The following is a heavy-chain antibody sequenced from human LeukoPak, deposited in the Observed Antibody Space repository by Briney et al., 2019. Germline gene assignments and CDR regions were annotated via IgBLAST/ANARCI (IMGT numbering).Heavy chain of an antibody. D-gene: IGHD2-2*01. CDR2: MNPNSGNT. J-gene: IGHJ6*02. CDR1: GYTFTSYD. Sequence: ASVKVSRKASGYTFTSYDINWVRQATGQGLEWMGWMNPNSGNTGYAQKFQGRVTMTRNTSISTAYMELSSLRSEDTAVYYCARVGTDIVVVPAANYYYYGMDVWGQGTTVTVSS. CDR3: ARVGTDIVVVPAANYYYYGMDV. V-gene: IGHV1-8*01.